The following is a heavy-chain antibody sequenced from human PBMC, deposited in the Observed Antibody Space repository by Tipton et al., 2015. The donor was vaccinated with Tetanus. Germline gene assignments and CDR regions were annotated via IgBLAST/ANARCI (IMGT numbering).Heavy chain of an antibody. CDR1: GFTFDDYA. CDR2: ISGNSGSI. CDR3: AKDMGDYYGSGSYSNFDY. J-gene: IGHJ4*02. V-gene: IGHV3-9*01. D-gene: IGHD3-10*01. Sequence: SLRLSCAASGFTFDDYAMHWVRQAPGKGLEWVSGISGNSGSIGYADSVKGRFTISRDNAKNSLYLQMNSLRAEDTALYYCAKDMGDYYGSGSYSNFDYWGQGTLVTVSS.